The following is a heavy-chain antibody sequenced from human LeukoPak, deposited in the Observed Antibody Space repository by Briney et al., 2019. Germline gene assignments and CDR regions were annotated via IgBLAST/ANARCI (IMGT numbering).Heavy chain of an antibody. D-gene: IGHD1-1*01. CDR1: GFTFSSFE. Sequence: QPGGSLRLSCAASGFTFSSFEMNWVRQAPGKGLEWVSYISGSGNTVYYEDSVKGRFTISRDNAKNPLYLQMNSLRAEDTAVYYCAQRFDYWGQGTLVTVSS. V-gene: IGHV3-48*03. CDR3: AQRFDY. CDR2: ISGSGNTV. J-gene: IGHJ4*02.